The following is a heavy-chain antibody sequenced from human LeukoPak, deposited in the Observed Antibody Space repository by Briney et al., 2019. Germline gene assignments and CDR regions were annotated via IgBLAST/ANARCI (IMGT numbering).Heavy chain of an antibody. CDR3: AKDRDLFSGSYY. J-gene: IGHJ6*01. V-gene: IGHV3-9*01. CDR1: GFTFDDYA. Sequence: GRSLRLSCAASGFTFDDYAMHWVRIAPEKGLERVSGISWYCGSIGYADSVKSRFTISRDNVKHSLYLQMNSLRGEDTALYYRAKDRDLFSGSYY. CDR2: ISWYCGSI. D-gene: IGHD1-26*01.